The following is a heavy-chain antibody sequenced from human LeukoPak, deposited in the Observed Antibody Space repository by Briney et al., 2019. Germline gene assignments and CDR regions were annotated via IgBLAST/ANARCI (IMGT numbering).Heavy chain of an antibody. CDR1: GGSFSGYY. Sequence: PSETLSLTCAVYGGSFSGYYWSWIRQPPGKGLEWIGEINHSGSTNYNPSLKSRVTISVDTSKNQFSLKLSSVTAADTAVYYCASRGHSSSSDWGQGTLVTVSS. CDR3: ASRGHSSSSD. J-gene: IGHJ4*02. D-gene: IGHD6-13*01. V-gene: IGHV4-34*01. CDR2: INHSGST.